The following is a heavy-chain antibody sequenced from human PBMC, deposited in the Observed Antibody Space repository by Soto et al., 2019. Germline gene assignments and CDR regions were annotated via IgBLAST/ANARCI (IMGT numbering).Heavy chain of an antibody. CDR1: GGSISSGDYY. Sequence: QVQLQESGPGLVKPSQTLSLTCTVSGGSISSGDYYWSWIRQPPGKGLEWIGYIYYSGSTYYNPSLKSRVTSSVETSKNQFSLKLSSVTAADTAVYYCARGGWLHRWFDPWGQGTLVTVSS. CDR2: IYYSGST. V-gene: IGHV4-30-4*01. D-gene: IGHD5-12*01. J-gene: IGHJ5*02. CDR3: ARGGWLHRWFDP.